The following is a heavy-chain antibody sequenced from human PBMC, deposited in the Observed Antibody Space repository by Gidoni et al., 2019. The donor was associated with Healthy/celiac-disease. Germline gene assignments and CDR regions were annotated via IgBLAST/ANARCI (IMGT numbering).Heavy chain of an antibody. D-gene: IGHD6-13*01. Sequence: QVQLVQSGAEVKKPGSSVKVSCKASGGIFSSYAISWVRQAPGQGLECMGGFIHIFCTATYAHKFQGIVTITADESTSTAYMELSSLRSEDTAVYYCARFRMQPPDAFDIWGQGTMVTVSS. CDR2: FIHIFCTA. V-gene: IGHV1-69*01. J-gene: IGHJ3*02. CDR1: GGIFSSYA. CDR3: ARFRMQPPDAFDI.